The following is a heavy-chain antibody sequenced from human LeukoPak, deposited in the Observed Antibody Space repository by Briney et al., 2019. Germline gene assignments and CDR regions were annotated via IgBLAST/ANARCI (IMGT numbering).Heavy chain of an antibody. V-gene: IGHV1-69*13. CDR3: ARGNVYYGSGSYYTHYSYYYMDV. J-gene: IGHJ6*03. CDR1: VGTFSSYA. Sequence: GASVKVSCKASVGTFSSYAISGVRQAPGQGLEWRGGIIPIFGIANYAQKFQGRVTITADESTSTAYMELSRLRSEDTAVYYCARGNVYYGSGSYYTHYSYYYMDVWAKRTTVTISS. CDR2: IIPIFGIA. D-gene: IGHD3-10*01.